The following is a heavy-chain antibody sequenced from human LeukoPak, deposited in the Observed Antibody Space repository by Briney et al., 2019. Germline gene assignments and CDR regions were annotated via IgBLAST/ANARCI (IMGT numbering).Heavy chain of an antibody. Sequence: GGSLRLSCVASGLTVSNHWMSWVRQAPGKVLEWVANIREERSQEYYVDSVKGRFTISKNSAKNSLYLQMNTLRVEDTAMYYCASLDTAKQPLANHWGQGTLVTVSS. J-gene: IGHJ5*02. CDR1: GLTVSNHW. V-gene: IGHV3-7*03. CDR2: IREERSQE. CDR3: ASLDTAKQPLANH. D-gene: IGHD5-18*01.